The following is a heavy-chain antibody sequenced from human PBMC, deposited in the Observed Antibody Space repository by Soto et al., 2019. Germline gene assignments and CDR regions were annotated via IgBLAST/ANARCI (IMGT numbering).Heavy chain of an antibody. CDR2: IYSGGST. J-gene: IGHJ6*02. CDR1: GITGSSTY. CDR3: ARDRRGLRFLEWLPHWHYGMDV. D-gene: IGHD3-3*01. Sequence: PGGSVILSCADSGITGSSTYMSWVRQAPGKGLEWVSVIYSGGSTYYADSVKGRFTISRDNSKNTLYLQMNSLRAEDTAVYYCARDRRGLRFLEWLPHWHYGMDVWGQGTTVTVSS. V-gene: IGHV3-66*01.